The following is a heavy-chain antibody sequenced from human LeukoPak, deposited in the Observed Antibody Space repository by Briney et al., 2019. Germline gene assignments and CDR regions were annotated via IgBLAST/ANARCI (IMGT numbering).Heavy chain of an antibody. J-gene: IGHJ4*02. CDR2: IYSGDTT. D-gene: IGHD3-3*01. V-gene: IGHV3-66*02. CDR1: GFTTNY. Sequence: GGSLRLSCAVSGFTTNYMSWVRQAPGKGLEWVSVIYSGDTTYYADSVRGRFTISRDISKNTLYLQMDSLRPEDTAVYHCARDLWDATGYWGQGTLVTVSS. CDR3: ARDLWDATGY.